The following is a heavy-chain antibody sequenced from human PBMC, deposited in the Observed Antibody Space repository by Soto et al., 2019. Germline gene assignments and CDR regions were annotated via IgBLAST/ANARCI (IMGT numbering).Heavy chain of an antibody. CDR2: IYYSGST. CDR3: AREPSRERGPRGWRNWCDP. J-gene: IGHJ5*02. CDR1: GCSISSYY. D-gene: IGHD2-15*01. V-gene: IGHV4-59*01. Sequence: SETLSLTCTVSGCSISSYYWSWIRQPPGKGLEWIGAIYYSGSTNYNPYLKSRVTISVDTSKNQFSFKLSTVTTADTAVYYYAREPSRERGPRGWRNWCDPGGQGTRVTVS.